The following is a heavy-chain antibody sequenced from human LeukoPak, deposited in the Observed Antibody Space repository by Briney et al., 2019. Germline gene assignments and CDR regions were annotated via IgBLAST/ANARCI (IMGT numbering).Heavy chain of an antibody. D-gene: IGHD6-19*01. V-gene: IGHV3-23*01. CDR2: ISGSGGST. J-gene: IGHJ1*01. CDR1: GFTFSSYA. CDR3: AKDYGSGWYAEYFQH. Sequence: PGGSLRLSCAASGFTFSSYAMSWVRQAPGKGPEWVSAISGSGGSTYYADSVKGRFTISRDNSKNTLYLQMNSLRAEDTAVYYCAKDYGSGWYAEYFQHWGQGTLVTVSS.